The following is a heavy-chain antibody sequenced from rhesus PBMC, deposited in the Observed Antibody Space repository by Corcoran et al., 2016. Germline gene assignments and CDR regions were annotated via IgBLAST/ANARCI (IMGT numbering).Heavy chain of an antibody. V-gene: IGHV4-173*01. CDR2: ISGSGGST. CDR1: GGSISSNY. CDR3: ARDGKYYNIWTGYYTRWGYFDY. Sequence: QVQLQESGPGLVKPSETLSLTCAVSGGSISSNYWSWIRQPPGKGLEWIGRISGSGGSTDHTPPLKSRVPISTDTSENQFSLKLSSVTAADTAVYYCARDGKYYNIWTGYYTRWGYFDYWGQGVLVTVSS. D-gene: IGHD3-3*01. J-gene: IGHJ4*01.